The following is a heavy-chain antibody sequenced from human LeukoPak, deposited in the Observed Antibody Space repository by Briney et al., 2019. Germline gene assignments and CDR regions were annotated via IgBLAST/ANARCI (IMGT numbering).Heavy chain of an antibody. Sequence: GGSLRLSCAACGFSFSDHYMDWVRQAPGKGLECVARIRKEVNGYSTEYAASVKGRFTISRDDSRNSLFLQMSNLKTEDTAVYYCSRGDPSGTPDFDNTGQGTLVTVSS. D-gene: IGHD1-1*01. J-gene: IGHJ4*02. CDR3: SRGDPSGTPDFDN. CDR2: IRKEVNGYST. V-gene: IGHV3-72*01. CDR1: GFSFSDHY.